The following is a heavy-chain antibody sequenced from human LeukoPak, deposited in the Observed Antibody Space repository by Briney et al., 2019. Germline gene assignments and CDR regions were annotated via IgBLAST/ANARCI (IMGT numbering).Heavy chain of an antibody. V-gene: IGHV1-2*06. Sequence: ASVKVSCKASGYTFAGYFIHWVRQAPGQGLEWMGRINPHSGVTEYAQKFQGRVTMSRDTSITTAYVEVSRLISDDTAVYYCARRDGYNFPDYWGQGTLVTVSS. CDR3: ARRDGYNFPDY. D-gene: IGHD5-24*01. CDR2: INPHSGVT. CDR1: GYTFAGYF. J-gene: IGHJ4*02.